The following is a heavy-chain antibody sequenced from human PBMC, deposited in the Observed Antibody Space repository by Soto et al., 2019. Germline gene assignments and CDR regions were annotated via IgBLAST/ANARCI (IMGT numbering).Heavy chain of an antibody. CDR3: ARDSWNEVTRHPQSHPN. V-gene: IGHV1-69*06. J-gene: IGHJ4*02. D-gene: IGHD1-1*01. Sequence: SVKVSCKASGGTFSSYAISWVRQAPGQGLEWMGGIIPIFGTANYAQKFQGRVTITADKSTSTAYMELSSLRSEDTAVYYCARDSWNEVTRHPQSHPNCGQGTLVTVYS. CDR2: IIPIFGTA. CDR1: GGTFSSYA.